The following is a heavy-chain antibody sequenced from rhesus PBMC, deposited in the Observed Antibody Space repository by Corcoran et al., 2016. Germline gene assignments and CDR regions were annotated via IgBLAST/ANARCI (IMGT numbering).Heavy chain of an antibody. CDR1: GVSISTTGTG. J-gene: IGHJ6*01. Sequence: QVTLKESGPALVKPTQTLTLTCTFSGVSISTTGTGVGWIRPPPRKALVWPASIYWNDRKNHSTALKSSLTITKDPAKNQVVLTMTNMDPVDTATYSCARVLTGLDSWGQGVVVTVSS. CDR2: IYWNDRK. CDR3: ARVLTGLDS. V-gene: IGHV2-95*01.